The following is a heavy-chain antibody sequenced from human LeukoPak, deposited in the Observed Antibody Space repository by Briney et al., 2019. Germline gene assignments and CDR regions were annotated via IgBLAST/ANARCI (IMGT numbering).Heavy chain of an antibody. J-gene: IGHJ4*02. Sequence: SETLSLTCTVSGGSISTFYCTWIRQPPGKGLEWIGYIYYSGITKYNPSLKSRVTISVDTSRSQFSLNLSSVTAADTAVYYCVAEKGGTMSYRGQGTLVTVSS. V-gene: IGHV4-59*01. CDR2: IYYSGIT. D-gene: IGHD2-15*01. CDR3: VAEKGGTMSY. CDR1: GGSISTFY.